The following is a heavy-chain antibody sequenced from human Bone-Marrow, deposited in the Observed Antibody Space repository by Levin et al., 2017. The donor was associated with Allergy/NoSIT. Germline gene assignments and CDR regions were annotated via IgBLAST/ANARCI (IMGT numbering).Heavy chain of an antibody. Sequence: ASVKVSCKGSGYSFTSYWISWVRQMPGKGLEWMGRIDPSDSYTNYSPSFQGHVTISADKSISTAYLQWSSLKASDTAMYYCAGQGYSGYEGAFDIWGQGTMVTVSS. CDR2: IDPSDSYT. D-gene: IGHD5-12*01. CDR3: AGQGYSGYEGAFDI. CDR1: GYSFTSYW. J-gene: IGHJ3*02. V-gene: IGHV5-10-1*01.